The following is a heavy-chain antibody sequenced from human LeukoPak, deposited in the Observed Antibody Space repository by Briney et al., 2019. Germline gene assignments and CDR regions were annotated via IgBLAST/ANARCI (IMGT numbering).Heavy chain of an antibody. CDR1: GFTFSSYA. V-gene: IGHV3-30*03. J-gene: IGHJ4*02. Sequence: GGSLRLSCAASGFTFSSYAMSWVRQAPGKGLEWVAVISYDGNNKYYADSVKGRSTISRDNSKNTLYLQMSSLRVEDTAVYYCASSRSGWIYFDYWGQGTLVTVSS. D-gene: IGHD6-19*01. CDR2: ISYDGNNK. CDR3: ASSRSGWIYFDY.